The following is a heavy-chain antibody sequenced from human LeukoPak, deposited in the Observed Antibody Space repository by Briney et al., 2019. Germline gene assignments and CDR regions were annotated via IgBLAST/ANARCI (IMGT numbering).Heavy chain of an antibody. V-gene: IGHV3-7*01. D-gene: IGHD6-13*01. J-gene: IGHJ4*02. Sequence: GGSLRLSCAASGFTFTSYWMSWMRQAPGKGLQWVANIKHDGSEQYYVDSVKGRFTISRDNAKNSLYLQMNSLGVEDTAVYYCKSGGAAPGNFDYWGQGTLVTVSS. CDR3: KSGGAAPGNFDY. CDR2: IKHDGSEQ. CDR1: GFTFTSYW.